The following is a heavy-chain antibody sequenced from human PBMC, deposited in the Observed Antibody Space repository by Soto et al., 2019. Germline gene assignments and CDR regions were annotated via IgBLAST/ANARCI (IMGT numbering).Heavy chain of an antibody. V-gene: IGHV3-23*01. J-gene: IGHJ5*01. CDR3: AKSGIVATMRTFSGFDS. Sequence: EVQLLESGGNLVQPGGSLRLSCAASGFTFSNYGMNWVRQAPGKGLEWVSAISGGGTSPHYADSVKGRFTISRDNSKNTLYLQANSLRADDTALYYCAKSGIVATMRTFSGFDSWGQGTLVTVSS. D-gene: IGHD2-2*01. CDR1: GFTFSNYG. CDR2: ISGGGTSP.